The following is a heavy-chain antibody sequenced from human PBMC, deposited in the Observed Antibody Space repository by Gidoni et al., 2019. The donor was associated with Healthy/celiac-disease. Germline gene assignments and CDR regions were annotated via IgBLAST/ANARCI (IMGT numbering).Heavy chain of an antibody. CDR3: ARDLAPRTTTSKEAFDI. D-gene: IGHD1-1*01. J-gene: IGHJ3*02. CDR1: GLTFSSYS. V-gene: IGHV3-48*02. Sequence: EVQLVESGGGLVQPGWSLRLACVASGLTFSSYSMNWVRQAPGKGLEWVSYIISSSSTIYYADSVKGRFTISRDNAKNSLYLQMNSLRDEDTAVYYCARDLAPRTTTSKEAFDIWGQGTMVTVSS. CDR2: IISSSSTI.